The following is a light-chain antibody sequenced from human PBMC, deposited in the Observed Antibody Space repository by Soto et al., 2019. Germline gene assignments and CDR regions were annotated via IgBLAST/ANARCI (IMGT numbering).Light chain of an antibody. V-gene: IGKV3-15*01. CDR3: QQYKSWPPIT. CDR1: QSISDT. CDR2: SAS. Sequence: IVMTQSPATLSVSPGERATLSCRASQSISDTLAWYQQKPGQAPRLLIYSASRGATGFPARFSGSGSGTDFTLTISSLQSEDFAVYYCQQYKSWPPITFGQGTRLEIK. J-gene: IGKJ5*01.